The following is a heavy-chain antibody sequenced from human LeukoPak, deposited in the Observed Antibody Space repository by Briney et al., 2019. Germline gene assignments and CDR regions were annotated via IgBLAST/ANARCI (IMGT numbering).Heavy chain of an antibody. CDR2: INPNSGDT. CDR1: GYNFAGYF. V-gene: IGHV1-2*02. D-gene: IGHD3-16*01. J-gene: IGHJ4*02. Sequence: ASVKVSCKASGYNFAGYFLHWVRQAPGQGLEWMGWINPNSGDTNYAQKFQGRVTMTRDTSITTAYMELSGLRYDDTAIYYCASGGWSQNYFDYWGQGTLVTVSS. CDR3: ASGGWSQNYFDY.